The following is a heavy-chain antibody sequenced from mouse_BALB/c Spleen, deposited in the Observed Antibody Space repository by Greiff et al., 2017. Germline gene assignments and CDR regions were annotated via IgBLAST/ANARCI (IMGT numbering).Heavy chain of an antibody. CDR1: GYSITSGYY. V-gene: IGHV3-6*02. J-gene: IGHJ4*01. CDR2: ISYDGSN. Sequence: EVKLQESGPGLVKPSQSLSLTCSVTGYSITSGYYWNWIRQFPGNKLEWMGYISYDGSNNYNPSLKNRISITRDTSKNQFFLKLNSVTTEDTATYYCAREGAKTWYDYDRYAMDYWGQGTSVTVSS. CDR3: AREGAKTWYDYDRYAMDY. D-gene: IGHD2-4*01.